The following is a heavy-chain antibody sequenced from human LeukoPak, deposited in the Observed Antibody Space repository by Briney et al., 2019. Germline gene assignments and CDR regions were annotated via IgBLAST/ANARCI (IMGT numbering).Heavy chain of an antibody. CDR2: IYYSGST. D-gene: IGHD6-19*01. Sequence: SETLSLTCTVSGGSISSYYWSWIRQPPGKGLEWIGYIYYSGSTNYNPSLKSRVTISVDTSKNQFSLKLSSVTAADTAVYYCASSGAVAAHPLDYWGQGTLVTVSS. V-gene: IGHV4-59*01. J-gene: IGHJ4*02. CDR1: GGSISSYY. CDR3: ASSGAVAAHPLDY.